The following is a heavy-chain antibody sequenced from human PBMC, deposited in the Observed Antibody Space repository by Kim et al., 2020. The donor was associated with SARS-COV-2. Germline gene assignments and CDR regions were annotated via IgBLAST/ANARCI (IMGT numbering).Heavy chain of an antibody. CDR3: ARPREITMVRGVINYYYGMDV. J-gene: IGHJ6*02. Sequence: ASVKVSCKASGYTFTSYYMHWVRQAPGQGLEWMGIINLSGGSTSYAQKFQGRVTMTRDTSTSTVYMELSSLRSEDTAVYYCARPREITMVRGVINYYYGMDVWGQGTTVTVSS. D-gene: IGHD3-10*01. CDR1: GYTFTSYY. V-gene: IGHV1-46*03. CDR2: INLSGGST.